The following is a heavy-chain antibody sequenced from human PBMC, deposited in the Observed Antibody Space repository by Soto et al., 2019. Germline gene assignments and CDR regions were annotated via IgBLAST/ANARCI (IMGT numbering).Heavy chain of an antibody. CDR3: AGASGSPSTVTGGYYYYYGMDV. Sequence: PSETLSLTCAVSGGSISSSNWWSWVRQPPGKGLEWIGEIYHSGSTNYNPSLKSRVTISVDKSKNQFSLKLSSVTAADTAVYYCAGASGSPSTVTGGYYYYYGMDVWGQGTTVTVSS. V-gene: IGHV4-4*02. J-gene: IGHJ6*02. CDR1: GGSISSSNW. D-gene: IGHD4-4*01. CDR2: IYHSGST.